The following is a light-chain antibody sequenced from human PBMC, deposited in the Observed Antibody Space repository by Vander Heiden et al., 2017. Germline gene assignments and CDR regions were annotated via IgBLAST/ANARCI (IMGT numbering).Light chain of an antibody. CDR3: AAWDDSLTGRVV. V-gene: IGLV1-47*02. CDR2: SNT. CDR1: TSNIGRDY. J-gene: IGLJ2*01. Sequence: QSVLTQPPSASGTPGQRVTISCSGSTSNIGRDYVYWYQQVPGTAPKLLIFSNTQRPSGVPDRFSGAKSGTSASLAISGRRSEDEADYYCAAWDDSLTGRVVFGGGTKLTVL.